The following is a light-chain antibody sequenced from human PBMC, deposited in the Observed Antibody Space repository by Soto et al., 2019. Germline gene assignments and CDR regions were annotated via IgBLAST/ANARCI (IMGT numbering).Light chain of an antibody. CDR2: EVS. CDR3: TSDVGSDIWV. J-gene: IGLJ3*02. CDR1: SSDVGAYNY. Sequence: QSALTPPPSASGSPGQSVTISCTGTSSDVGAYNYVSWYQQYPGKAPKLMIYEVSKRPSGLPDRFSGSKSGNTASLTVSGFQAEYEAYYHFTSDVGSDIWVFGRGTKLTVL. V-gene: IGLV2-8*01.